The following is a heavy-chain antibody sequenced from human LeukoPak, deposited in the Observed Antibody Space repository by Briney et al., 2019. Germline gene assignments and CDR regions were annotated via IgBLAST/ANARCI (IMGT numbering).Heavy chain of an antibody. CDR1: GYTFTSYG. CDR3: ASNDKYQLTETDAFDI. CDR2: ISAYNGNT. V-gene: IGHV1-18*01. D-gene: IGHD2-2*01. J-gene: IGHJ3*02. Sequence: ASVKVSCKASGYTFTSYGISWVRRAPGQGLEWMGWISAYNGNTNYAQKLQGRVTMTTDTSTSTAYMELRSLRSDDTAVYYCASNDKYQLTETDAFDIWGRGTMVTVSS.